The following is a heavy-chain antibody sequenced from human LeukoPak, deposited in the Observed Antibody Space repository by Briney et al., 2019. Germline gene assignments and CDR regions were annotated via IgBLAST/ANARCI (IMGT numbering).Heavy chain of an antibody. Sequence: SVKVSCKASGGTFSSYAISWVRQAPGQGLEWMGGIIPIFGTANYAQKFQGRVTITTDESTSTAYMELSSLRSEDTAVYYCASSRLTTVVTPSDYWGQGTLVTVSS. V-gene: IGHV1-69*05. D-gene: IGHD4-23*01. CDR1: GGTFSSYA. CDR2: IIPIFGTA. CDR3: ASSRLTTVVTPSDY. J-gene: IGHJ4*02.